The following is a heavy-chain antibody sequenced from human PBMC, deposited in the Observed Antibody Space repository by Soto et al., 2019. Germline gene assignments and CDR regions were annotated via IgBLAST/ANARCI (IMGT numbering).Heavy chain of an antibody. V-gene: IGHV3-30*19. D-gene: IGHD1-20*01. CDR1: GFTFSRFG. J-gene: IGHJ6*02. CDR2: ISYDGSNK. Sequence: QVQLVESGGGVVQPGRSLRLSCAPSGFTFSRFGMHWVRQAPGKGLEWVALISYDGSNKYYADSVQGRFTISRDNSRSTLYLQMSSLRAEDTAVYYCARDQVYEWNDNFYYGMDVWCQGTTVTVSS. CDR3: ARDQVYEWNDNFYYGMDV.